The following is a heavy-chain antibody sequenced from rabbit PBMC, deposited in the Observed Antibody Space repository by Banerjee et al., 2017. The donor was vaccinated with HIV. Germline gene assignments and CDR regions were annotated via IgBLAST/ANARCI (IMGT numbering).Heavy chain of an antibody. Sequence: QEQLVESGGGLVQPGGSLRLSCKASGFDFSSSYWMCWVRQAPGKGLEWIGCIVTGDGSTYYASWVNGRFSISRENNQNTVSLQINSLTAADTATYFCARSIDAGSNSPFNLWGPGTLVTVS. J-gene: IGHJ6*01. CDR2: IVTGDGST. CDR1: GFDFSSSYW. CDR3: ARSIDAGSNSPFNL. V-gene: IGHV1S47*01. D-gene: IGHD4-2*01.